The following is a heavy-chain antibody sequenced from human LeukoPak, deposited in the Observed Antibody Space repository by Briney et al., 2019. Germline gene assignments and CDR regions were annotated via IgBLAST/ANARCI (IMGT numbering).Heavy chain of an antibody. CDR1: GGSISSCCYY. Sequence: SETLSLTCTVSGGSISSCCYYWGWIRQPPGKGLESIGNIHYSGSTYYNPALKSRVTVSVDTTENQFSLKLSSVAAADTAVYFCVKTRHSDQIVPVAERADDACD. J-gene: IGHJ3*02. D-gene: IGHD2-2*01. CDR3: VKTRHSDQIVPVAERADDACD. CDR2: IHYSGST. V-gene: IGHV4-39*07.